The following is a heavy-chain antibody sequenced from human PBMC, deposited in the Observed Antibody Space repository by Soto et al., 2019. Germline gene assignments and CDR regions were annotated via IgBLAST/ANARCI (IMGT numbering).Heavy chain of an antibody. J-gene: IGHJ4*02. V-gene: IGHV4-61*08. CDR1: GVSMRRGASY. CDR3: ARLTYSGYDTYYCDY. D-gene: IGHD5-12*01. Sequence: SETLSLTCTVSGVSMRRGASYWSWIRQPPGKGWEWIGYIYYSGSTNYNPSLKSRVTISVDTSKNQFSLKLSSVTAADTAVYYCARLTYSGYDTYYCDYWGQGTLVTVSS. CDR2: IYYSGST.